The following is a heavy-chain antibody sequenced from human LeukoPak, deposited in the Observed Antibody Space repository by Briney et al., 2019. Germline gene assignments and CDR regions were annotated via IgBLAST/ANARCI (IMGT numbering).Heavy chain of an antibody. D-gene: IGHD2-2*01. CDR2: ISSSSSTI. CDR1: GFTFSSYS. J-gene: IGHJ5*02. CDR3: ARDPRDIVVVPAAMGWFDP. Sequence: GGSLRLSCAASGFTFSSYSMNWVRQAPGKGLEWVSYISSSSSTIYYADSVKGRFTISRDNAKNSLYLQMNSLRAEDTAVYYCARDPRDIVVVPAAMGWFDPWGQGTLVTVSS. V-gene: IGHV3-48*01.